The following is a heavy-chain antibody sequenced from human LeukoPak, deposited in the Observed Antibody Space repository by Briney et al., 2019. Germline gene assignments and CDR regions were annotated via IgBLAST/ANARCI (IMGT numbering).Heavy chain of an antibody. CDR2: ISAYSGNT. CDR3: AISQGSYYDTSGYLGGDY. J-gene: IGHJ4*02. CDR1: GYTFTNYG. D-gene: IGHD3-22*01. Sequence: ASVKVSCKASGYTFTNYGIFWVRQAPGQGLEWMGWISAYSGNTNYAQKLQGRVTMTSETSTSTAYMELESLRSDDTAVYYCAISQGSYYDTSGYLGGDYWGQGTLVTVSS. V-gene: IGHV1-18*01.